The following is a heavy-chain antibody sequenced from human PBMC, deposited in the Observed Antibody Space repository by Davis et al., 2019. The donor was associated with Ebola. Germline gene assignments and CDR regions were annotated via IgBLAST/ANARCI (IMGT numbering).Heavy chain of an antibody. CDR1: GYSFSSFW. V-gene: IGHV5-51*01. CDR3: ARNTYFDFATGAEQRNWFDP. J-gene: IGHJ5*02. D-gene: IGHD3/OR15-3a*01. Sequence: PGGSLRLSCKGSGYSFSSFWIAWVRQMPGKGLEWMGIIFPGDPDTRYSPSFHGHVTISADKSISTAYLQWNSLKASDTAMYYCARNTYFDFATGAEQRNWFDPWGQGTLVTVSS. CDR2: IFPGDPDT.